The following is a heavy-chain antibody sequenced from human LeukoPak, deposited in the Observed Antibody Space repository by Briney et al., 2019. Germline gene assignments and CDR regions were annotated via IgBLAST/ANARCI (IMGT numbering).Heavy chain of an antibody. J-gene: IGHJ4*02. Sequence: ASVKVSCKASGYTFTSYDINWVRHATGQGLEWMGWMNPNSGNTGYAQKFQGRVTMTRNTSISTAYMELSSLRSEDTAVYYCARQIYGDPGSVDYWGQGTLVTVSS. V-gene: IGHV1-8*01. CDR1: GYTFTSYD. CDR3: ARQIYGDPGSVDY. CDR2: MNPNSGNT. D-gene: IGHD4-17*01.